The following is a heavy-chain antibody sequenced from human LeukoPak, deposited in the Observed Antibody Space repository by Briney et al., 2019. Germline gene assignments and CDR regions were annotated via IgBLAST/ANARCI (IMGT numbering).Heavy chain of an antibody. Sequence: PSETLSLTCTVSGGSVSSGSYYWSWIQQPPGKGLEWIGYISHGGSTNYNPSLKSRVTISVDTSKNQFSLKLSSVTAADTAVYYCARRGYADYALFDPWGQGTLVTVSS. CDR3: ARRGYADYALFDP. CDR2: ISHGGST. D-gene: IGHD4-17*01. CDR1: GGSVSSGSYY. J-gene: IGHJ5*02. V-gene: IGHV4-61*01.